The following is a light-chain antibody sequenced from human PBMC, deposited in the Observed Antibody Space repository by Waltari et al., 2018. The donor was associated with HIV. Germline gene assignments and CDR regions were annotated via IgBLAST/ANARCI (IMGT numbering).Light chain of an antibody. CDR1: TSDIGEYNY. Sequence: QSALTQPASVSGSPGQSITISCTGTTSDIGEYNYVSWFQHHPAEAPKRIIFEVSNLPSGVSTRFSGSKSGNTASLTVSGLQPEDEADYYCSSYTNKYTWVFGGGTKLTVL. CDR2: EVS. CDR3: SSYTNKYTWV. J-gene: IGLJ3*02. V-gene: IGLV2-14*01.